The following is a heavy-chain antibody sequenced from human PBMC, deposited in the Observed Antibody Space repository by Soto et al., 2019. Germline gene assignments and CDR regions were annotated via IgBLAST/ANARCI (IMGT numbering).Heavy chain of an antibody. CDR1: GGSFSGYY. J-gene: IGHJ4*02. CDR3: ARMETQTQPAANY. V-gene: IGHV4-34*01. D-gene: IGHD2-2*01. Sequence: QVQLQQWGAGLLKPSETLSLTCAVYGGSFSGYYWSWIRQPPGKGLEWIGEINHSGSTNYNPSLKSRVTRSVDTSKNQFSLKLSSVTAADTAVYYCARMETQTQPAANYWGQGTLVTVSS. CDR2: INHSGST.